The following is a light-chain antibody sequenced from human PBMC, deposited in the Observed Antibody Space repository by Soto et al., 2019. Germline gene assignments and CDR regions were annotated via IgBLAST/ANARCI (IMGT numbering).Light chain of an antibody. CDR3: QQYDNLPT. CDR1: QDISNY. Sequence: DIPMTQSPSSLSASVGDRVIITCQASQDISNYLNWYQQKPGKAPKLLLYDASNLETGVPSRFSGSGSGTDFTFTISSLQPEDIATYYCQQYDNLPTFGQGTRLEI. J-gene: IGKJ5*01. V-gene: IGKV1-33*01. CDR2: DAS.